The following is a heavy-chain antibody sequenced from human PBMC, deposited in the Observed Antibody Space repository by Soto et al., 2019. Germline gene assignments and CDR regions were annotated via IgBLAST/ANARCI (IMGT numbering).Heavy chain of an antibody. CDR1: GYTFTSYG. V-gene: IGHV1-18*01. Sequence: QVQLVQSGAEVKKPGASVKVSCKASGYTFTSYGITWVRQAPGQGLEWMGWINTYNGNTNYAQKLQGRVAMTTDTSTSTAFMELRSLRSDDTALYYCARDRDGYNRAFDYWGQGTLVTVSS. D-gene: IGHD5-12*01. CDR3: ARDRDGYNRAFDY. J-gene: IGHJ4*02. CDR2: INTYNGNT.